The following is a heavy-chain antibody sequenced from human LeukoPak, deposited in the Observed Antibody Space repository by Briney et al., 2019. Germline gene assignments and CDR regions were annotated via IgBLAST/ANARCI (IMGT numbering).Heavy chain of an antibody. J-gene: IGHJ4*02. CDR3: ARDRTSSTSYYLFDY. V-gene: IGHV3-21*01. D-gene: IGHD2-2*01. CDR2: ISSSSSYI. CDR1: GFTFSSYS. Sequence: GGSLRLSCAASGFTFSSYSMNWVRQAPGKGLEWVSSISSSSSYIYYADSVKGRFTISRDNAKNSLYLQMNSLRAEDTAVYYCARDRTSSTSYYLFDYWGQGTLVTVSS.